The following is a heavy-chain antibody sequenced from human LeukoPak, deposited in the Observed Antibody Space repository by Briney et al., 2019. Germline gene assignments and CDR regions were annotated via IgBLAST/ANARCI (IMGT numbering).Heavy chain of an antibody. Sequence: GGSLRLSCAVSGFTFSSYRMSWVRQAPGKGLEWVSSISTSSSSKYYADSVKGRFTISRGNAKNSLDLQMNSLRAEDTAVYYCARWDDLFLIDFWGQGTLVTVSS. CDR2: ISTSSSSK. V-gene: IGHV3-21*01. CDR3: ARWDDLFLIDF. D-gene: IGHD3-9*01. CDR1: GFTFSSYR. J-gene: IGHJ4*02.